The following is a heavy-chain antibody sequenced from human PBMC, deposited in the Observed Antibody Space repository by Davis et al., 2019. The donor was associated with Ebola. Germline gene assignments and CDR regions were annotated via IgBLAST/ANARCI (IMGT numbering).Heavy chain of an antibody. J-gene: IGHJ5*02. CDR3: AGGSLYVWFDP. V-gene: IGHV4-59*08. CDR2: IYYSGST. Sequence: MPSETLSLTCTVSGGSISSYYWSWIRQPPGKGLEWIGYIYYSGSTNYNPSLKRRVTISVDTSKNQFSLKLNSVTAADTAVYYCAGGSLYVWFDPWGQGTLVTVSS. D-gene: IGHD3-16*01. CDR1: GGSISSYY.